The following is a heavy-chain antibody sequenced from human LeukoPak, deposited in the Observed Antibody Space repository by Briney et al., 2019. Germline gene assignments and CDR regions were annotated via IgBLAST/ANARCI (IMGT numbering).Heavy chain of an antibody. Sequence: SVKVSCKASGGTFSSYAISWVRQAPGQGLEWMGGIIPIFGTANYAQKFQGRVTITADESTSTAYMELSSLRAEDTAVYYCAPLRLRLGGGDYWGQGTLVTVSS. V-gene: IGHV1-69*13. CDR1: GGTFSSYA. CDR2: IIPIFGTA. CDR3: APLRLRLGGGDY. D-gene: IGHD5-12*01. J-gene: IGHJ4*02.